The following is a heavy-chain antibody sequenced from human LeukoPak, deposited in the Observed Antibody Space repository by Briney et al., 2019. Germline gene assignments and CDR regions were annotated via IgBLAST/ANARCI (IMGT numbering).Heavy chain of an antibody. J-gene: IGHJ4*02. V-gene: IGHV3-23*01. Sequence: GGSLRLSCAASGFTFSSYAMSWVRQAPGKGREWVSAISGSGGSTYYADSVKGRFTISRDNSKNTLYLQMNSLRAEDTAVYYCAKAKAISITMDRGVPYYFDYWGQGTLVTVSS. CDR2: ISGSGGST. CDR1: GFTFSSYA. D-gene: IGHD3-10*01. CDR3: AKAKAISITMDRGVPYYFDY.